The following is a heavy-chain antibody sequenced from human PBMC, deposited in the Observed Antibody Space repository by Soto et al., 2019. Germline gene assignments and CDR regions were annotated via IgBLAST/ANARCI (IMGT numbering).Heavy chain of an antibody. CDR2: INHSGST. Sequence: PSETLSLTCAVYGRSFSGYYWSWIRQPPGKGLEWIGEINHSGSTNYNPSLKSRVTISVDTSQNQFSLNLSSVTAADTAVCYCARAYGGNSGVFDYWGQGTLVTVSS. V-gene: IGHV4-34*01. CDR1: GRSFSGYY. J-gene: IGHJ4*02. D-gene: IGHD4-17*01. CDR3: ARAYGGNSGVFDY.